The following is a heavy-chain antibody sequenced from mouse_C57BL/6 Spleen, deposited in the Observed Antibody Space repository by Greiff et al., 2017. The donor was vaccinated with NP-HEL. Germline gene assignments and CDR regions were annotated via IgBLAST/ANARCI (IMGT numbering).Heavy chain of an antibody. CDR2: ISSGSSTI. V-gene: IGHV5-17*01. J-gene: IGHJ3*01. CDR1: GFTFSDYG. CDR3: ARPYSNYLFAY. Sequence: EVMLVESGGGLVKPGGSLKLSCAASGFTFSDYGMHWVRQAPEKGLEWVAYISSGSSTIYYADTVKGRFTISRDNAKNTLFLQMTSLRSEDTAMYYCARPYSNYLFAYWGQGTLVTVSA. D-gene: IGHD2-5*01.